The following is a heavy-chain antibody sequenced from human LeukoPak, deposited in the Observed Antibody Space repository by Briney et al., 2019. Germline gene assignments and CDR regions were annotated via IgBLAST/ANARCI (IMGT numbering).Heavy chain of an antibody. J-gene: IGHJ5*02. Sequence: SETLSLTCTVSGGSISSYYWSWIRQPPGKGLEWIGYIYYSGSTNYNPSLKSRVTISVDTSKNQFSLKLSSVTAADTAVYYCARDRAQYSSSWYGIWFDPWGQGTLVTVSS. V-gene: IGHV4-59*01. CDR1: GGSISSYY. D-gene: IGHD6-13*01. CDR2: IYYSGST. CDR3: ARDRAQYSSSWYGIWFDP.